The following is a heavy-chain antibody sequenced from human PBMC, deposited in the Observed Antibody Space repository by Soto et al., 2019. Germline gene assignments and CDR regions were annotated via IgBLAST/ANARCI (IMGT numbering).Heavy chain of an antibody. V-gene: IGHV4-34*01. CDR3: ARAIGSSGYYVVSTFYYFDY. D-gene: IGHD3-22*01. CDR1: CGSFSGDY. Sequence: SETLSLTCAVYCGSFSGDYWSWIRQPPGKGLEWIGEINHSGSTNYNPSLKSRVTISVDTSKNQFSLKLSSVTAADTAVYYCARAIGSSGYYVVSTFYYFDYWGQGTLVTVSS. CDR2: INHSGST. J-gene: IGHJ4*02.